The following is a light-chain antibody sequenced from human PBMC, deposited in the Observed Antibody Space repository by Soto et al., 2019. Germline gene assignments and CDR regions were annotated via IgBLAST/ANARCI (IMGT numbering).Light chain of an antibody. V-gene: IGKV1-5*03. Sequence: DLQMTQSPSTLSASVGDRVTITCRASQSISSWLAWYQQKPGKAPKLLIYKASSLESGVPSRFSGSGSGTEFTLTISSLQPDDFATYYRQQYNSYPWTFGPGTKVEIK. CDR1: QSISSW. J-gene: IGKJ1*01. CDR3: QQYNSYPWT. CDR2: KAS.